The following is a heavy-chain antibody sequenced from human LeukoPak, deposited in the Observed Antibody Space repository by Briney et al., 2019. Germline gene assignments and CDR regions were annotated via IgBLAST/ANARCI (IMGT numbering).Heavy chain of an antibody. Sequence: ESSETLSLTCTVSGVSISSSNSYWGWIRQPPGKGLEWIGSIYYSGNTYYNASLKSRVTISVDTAKNQFSLKLTSVTAADTAVYYCARQTGSGLFTLPGGQGTLVTVSS. CDR1: GVSISSSNSY. J-gene: IGHJ4*02. CDR3: ARQTGSGLFTLP. CDR2: IYYSGNT. V-gene: IGHV4-39*01. D-gene: IGHD3-10*01.